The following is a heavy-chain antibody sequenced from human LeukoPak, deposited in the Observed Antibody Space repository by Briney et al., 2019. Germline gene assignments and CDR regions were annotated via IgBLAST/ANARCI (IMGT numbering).Heavy chain of an antibody. V-gene: IGHV4-61*02. D-gene: IGHD3-22*01. Sequence: SETLSLTCTVSSGSIGSGSLYWNWIRQPAGKRLEWIGRIYTSGSTNYSPSLKSRVTISVDTSKNHFSLKLSSVTAAGTAVYYCARSPDYDSTGYDYWGQGTLVTVSS. CDR1: SGSIGSGSLY. CDR2: IYTSGST. CDR3: ARSPDYDSTGYDY. J-gene: IGHJ4*02.